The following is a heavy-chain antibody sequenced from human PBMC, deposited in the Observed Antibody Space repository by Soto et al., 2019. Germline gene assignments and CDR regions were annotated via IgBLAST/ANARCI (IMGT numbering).Heavy chain of an antibody. D-gene: IGHD2-15*01. CDR3: ASCSGGSCYSGLFDP. V-gene: IGHV1-69*02. CDR1: GGTFSSYT. J-gene: IGHJ5*02. CDR2: IIPILGIA. Sequence: QVQLVQSGAEVKKPGSSVKVSCKASGGTFSSYTISWVRQAPGQGLEWMGRIIPILGIANYAQKFQGRVTITADKSTSTAYMELSSLRSEDTAVYYCASCSGGSCYSGLFDPWGQGTLVTVSS.